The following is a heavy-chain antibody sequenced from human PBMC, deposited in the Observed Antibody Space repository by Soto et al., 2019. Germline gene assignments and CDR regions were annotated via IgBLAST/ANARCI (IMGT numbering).Heavy chain of an antibody. J-gene: IGHJ6*02. Sequence: PSETLSLTCSVSGGSISSNSYSWGWIRQPPGKGLEWIGTLYSSRDTYYNPSLKSRVTISADTSQNQFSLGLTSVTATDTAVYFCARHPGYCSGGSCNGQYTLDVWGQGTTVTVSS. CDR3: ARHPGYCSGGSCNGQYTLDV. V-gene: IGHV4-39*01. D-gene: IGHD2-15*01. CDR1: GGSISSNSYS. CDR2: LYSSRDT.